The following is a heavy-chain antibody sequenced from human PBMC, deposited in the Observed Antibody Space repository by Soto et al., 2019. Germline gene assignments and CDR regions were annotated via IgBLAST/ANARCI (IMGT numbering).Heavy chain of an antibody. CDR3: ARNARDYDYIWGSYRQIDI. V-gene: IGHV1-18*01. Sequence: ASVKVSCKASGYTFTSYGISWVRQAPGQGLEWMGWISAYNGNTNCAQKLQGRVTMTTDTSTSTAYMELRSLRSDDTAVYYCARNARDYDYIWGSYRQIDIWGQGTMVTVSS. D-gene: IGHD3-16*02. J-gene: IGHJ3*02. CDR2: ISAYNGNT. CDR1: GYTFTSYG.